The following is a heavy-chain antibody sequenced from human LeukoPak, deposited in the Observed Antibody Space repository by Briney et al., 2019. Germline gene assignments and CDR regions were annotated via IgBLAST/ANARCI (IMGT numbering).Heavy chain of an antibody. D-gene: IGHD4-17*01. CDR3: ARDPNGDYDFDY. V-gene: IGHV3-48*03. J-gene: IGHJ4*02. Sequence: GGSLRLSCAASGFTFSSYEMNWVRQAPGKGLKWVSYISNSGSPKHYADSVKGRFTISRDNAKNSLYLQMNSLRAEDTAVYYCARDPNGDYDFDYWGQGTLVTVSS. CDR1: GFTFSSYE. CDR2: ISNSGSPK.